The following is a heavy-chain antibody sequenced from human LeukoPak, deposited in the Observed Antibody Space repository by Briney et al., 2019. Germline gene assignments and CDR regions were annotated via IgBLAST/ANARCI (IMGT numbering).Heavy chain of an antibody. Sequence: PGGSLRLSCAASGFTFSSYWTHWVRQAQGKGLVWVSRIKSDGKTNYADSVKGRFTISRDNAMNTVSLQMNSLRAEDTGVYYCARAPSEIGGYYPEYFRHWGQGTLVTVSS. CDR3: ARAPSEIGGYYPEYFRH. V-gene: IGHV3-74*01. J-gene: IGHJ1*01. CDR1: GFTFSSYW. D-gene: IGHD3-22*01. CDR2: IKSDGKT.